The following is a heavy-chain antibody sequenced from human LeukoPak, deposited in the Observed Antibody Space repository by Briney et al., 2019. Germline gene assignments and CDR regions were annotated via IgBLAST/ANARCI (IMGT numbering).Heavy chain of an antibody. CDR1: GYTFTGYY. V-gene: IGHV1-2*02. D-gene: IGHD2-15*01. CDR2: INPNSGGT. Sequence: ASVKVSCKASGYTFTGYYMHWVRQAPGQGLEWMGWINPNSGGTNYAQKFQGRVTVARDTSISTAYMELSRLRSDDTAVYYCARVAPNRRYCSGGTCLNSFDYWGQGTLVTVSS. CDR3: ARVAPNRRYCSGGTCLNSFDY. J-gene: IGHJ4*02.